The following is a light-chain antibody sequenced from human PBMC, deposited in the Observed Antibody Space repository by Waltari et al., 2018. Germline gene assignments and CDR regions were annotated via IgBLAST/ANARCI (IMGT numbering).Light chain of an antibody. Sequence: DIQMTQSPPSLSASVGDTITITCRASQDVGTHVNWDQYTPSKAPKLLIFGASALQRGVPSRFSGRGSGTDFTLTVSSLQPEDFTTYCCQQSFSSPWTFGPGTQV. CDR2: GAS. J-gene: IGKJ1*01. CDR3: QQSFSSPWT. V-gene: IGKV1-39*01. CDR1: QDVGTH.